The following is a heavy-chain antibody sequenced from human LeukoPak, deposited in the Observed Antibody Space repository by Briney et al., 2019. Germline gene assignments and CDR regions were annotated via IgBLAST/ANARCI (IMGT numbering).Heavy chain of an antibody. CDR1: GFTFSGSA. Sequence: GGSLRLSCAASGFTFSGSAMHWVRQASGKGLEWVGRIRSKANSYATAYAASVKGRFTISRDNAKNSLYLQMNSLRAEDTAVYYCARAVAGRYYYYYYMDVWGKGTTVTVSS. D-gene: IGHD6-19*01. CDR2: IRSKANSYAT. V-gene: IGHV3-73*01. CDR3: ARAVAGRYYYYYYMDV. J-gene: IGHJ6*03.